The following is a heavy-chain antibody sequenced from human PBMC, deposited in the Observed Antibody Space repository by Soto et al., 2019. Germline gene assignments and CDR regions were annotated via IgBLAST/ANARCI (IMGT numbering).Heavy chain of an antibody. Sequence: PSETLSLTCAVSGGSISSGGYSWSWIRQPPGKGLEWIGYIYHSGSTYYNPSLKSRVTISVDRSKNQFSLKLSSVTAADTAVYYCAREVFIVVDRGWFDPWGQGTLVTVSA. J-gene: IGHJ5*02. D-gene: IGHD3-22*01. CDR2: IYHSGST. CDR3: AREVFIVVDRGWFDP. V-gene: IGHV4-30-2*01. CDR1: GGSISSGGYS.